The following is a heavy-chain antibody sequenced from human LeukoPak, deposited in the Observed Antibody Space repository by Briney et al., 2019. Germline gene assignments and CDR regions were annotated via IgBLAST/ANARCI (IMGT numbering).Heavy chain of an antibody. Sequence: GGSLRLSCAASGFTFSDYYMSWIRQAPGKGLEWVSYISSSGSTIYYADSVKGRFTISRDNAKNSLYLQVNSLRAEDTALYYCARDGKGSSYYWSDYWGQGTPVTVSS. D-gene: IGHD1-1*01. V-gene: IGHV3-11*04. CDR3: ARDGKGSSYYWSDY. CDR1: GFTFSDYY. CDR2: ISSSGSTI. J-gene: IGHJ4*02.